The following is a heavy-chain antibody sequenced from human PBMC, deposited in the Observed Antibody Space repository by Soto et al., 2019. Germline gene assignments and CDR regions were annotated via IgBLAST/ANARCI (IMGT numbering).Heavy chain of an antibody. CDR3: AKDTEPGNYGSGSRYYYYYGMDV. Sequence: GGSLRLSCAASGFTFDDYAMHWVRQAPGKGLEWVSGISWNSGSIGYADSVKGRFTISRDNAKNSLYLQMNSLRAEDTALYYCAKDTEPGNYGSGSRYYYYYGMDVWGQGTTVTVSS. CDR1: GFTFDDYA. CDR2: ISWNSGSI. D-gene: IGHD3-10*01. J-gene: IGHJ6*02. V-gene: IGHV3-9*01.